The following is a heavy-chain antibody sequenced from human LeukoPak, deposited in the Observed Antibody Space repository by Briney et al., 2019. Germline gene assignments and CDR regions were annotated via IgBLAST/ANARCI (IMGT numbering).Heavy chain of an antibody. Sequence: PGRSLRLSCAASGFTFSSYGMHWVRQAPGKGLEWVAVISYDGSNKYYADSVKGRFTISRDNSKNTLYLQMNSLRAEDTAVYYCARATYYYGSGSYYLGRPFDYWGQGTLVTVSS. CDR1: GFTFSSYG. J-gene: IGHJ4*02. D-gene: IGHD3-10*01. CDR3: ARATYYYGSGSYYLGRPFDY. CDR2: ISYDGSNK. V-gene: IGHV3-30*03.